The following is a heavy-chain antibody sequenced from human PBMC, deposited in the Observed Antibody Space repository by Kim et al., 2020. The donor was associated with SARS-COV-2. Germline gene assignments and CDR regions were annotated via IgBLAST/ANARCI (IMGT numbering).Heavy chain of an antibody. CDR1: GGSVSSGSYY. CDR2: IYYSGST. CDR3: ARVTSGSYYAFDI. J-gene: IGHJ3*02. D-gene: IGHD1-26*01. Sequence: SETLSLTCTVSGGSVSSGSYYWSWIRQPPGKGLEWIGYIYYSGSTNHNPSLKSRVTISVDTSKNQFSLKLSSVTAADTAVYYCARVTSGSYYAFDIWGQGTKVTVSS. V-gene: IGHV4-61*01.